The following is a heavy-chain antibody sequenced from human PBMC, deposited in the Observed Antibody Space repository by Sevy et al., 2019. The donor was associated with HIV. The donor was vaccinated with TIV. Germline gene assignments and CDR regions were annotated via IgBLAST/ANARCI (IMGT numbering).Heavy chain of an antibody. V-gene: IGHV3-48*02. CDR3: ARDYYYYDSSGYYSPFDY. CDR2: ISSSSSTI. D-gene: IGHD3-22*01. J-gene: IGHJ4*02. Sequence: GGSLRLSCAASGFTFSSYSMNWVRQAPGKGLEGVSYISSSSSTIYYADSVKGRFTISRDNAKNSLYLQMNSLRDEDTAVYYCARDYYYYDSSGYYSPFDYWGQGTLVTVSS. CDR1: GFTFSSYS.